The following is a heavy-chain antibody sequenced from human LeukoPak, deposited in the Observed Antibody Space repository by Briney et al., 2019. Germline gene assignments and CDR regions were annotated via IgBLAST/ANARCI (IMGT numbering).Heavy chain of an antibody. CDR1: GFTFSDYT. CDR3: AKVSRITMIVVVIGAFDI. D-gene: IGHD3-22*01. J-gene: IGHJ3*02. CDR2: ITTSSRYI. Sequence: GGSLRLSCEASGFTFSDYTMIWVRQAPGKGLQWVSSITTSSRYIYFADSVKGRFTISRDNSKNTLYLQMNSLRAEDTAVYYCAKVSRITMIVVVIGAFDIWGQGTMVTVSS. V-gene: IGHV3-21*04.